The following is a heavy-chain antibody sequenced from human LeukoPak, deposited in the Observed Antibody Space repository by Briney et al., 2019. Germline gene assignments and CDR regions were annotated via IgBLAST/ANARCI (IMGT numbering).Heavy chain of an antibody. V-gene: IGHV3-23*01. CDR2: ISGSGGST. Sequence: GGSLRLSCAASGFTFSSYAMSWVRQAPGKGLEWVSAISGSGGSTYYADSVKGRFTISRGNSKNTLYLQMNSLRAEDTAVYYCAKNPSGGNVYYFDYWGQGTLVTVSS. J-gene: IGHJ4*02. D-gene: IGHD6-19*01. CDR3: AKNPSGGNVYYFDY. CDR1: GFTFSSYA.